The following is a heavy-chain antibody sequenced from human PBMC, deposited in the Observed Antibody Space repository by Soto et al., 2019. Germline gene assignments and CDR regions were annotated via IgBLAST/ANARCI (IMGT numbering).Heavy chain of an antibody. CDR1: GGSISSYY. D-gene: IGHD3-22*01. Sequence: PSETLSLTCTVSGGSISSYYWSWIRQPPGKGLEWIAYIYYSGSTYYNPSLKSRATISVDTSKNQFSLKLSSVTAADTAMYYCARSNYYRNNWFDPWGQGTLVTV. CDR3: ARSNYYRNNWFDP. V-gene: IGHV4-59*01. J-gene: IGHJ5*02. CDR2: IYYSGST.